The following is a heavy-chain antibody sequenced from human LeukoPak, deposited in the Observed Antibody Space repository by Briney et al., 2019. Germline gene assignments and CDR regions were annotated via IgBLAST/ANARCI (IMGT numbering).Heavy chain of an antibody. D-gene: IGHD2-2*02. Sequence: GGSLRLSCAASGVNFSSYSMNWVRQAPGKGLEWDSATSSSSSYIYYADSVKGRFTISRDNARNSLYLQMNSLRAEDTAVYYCARDQLLYLPTPNWFDPWGQGTLVTVSS. CDR3: ARDQLLYLPTPNWFDP. J-gene: IGHJ5*02. V-gene: IGHV3-21*01. CDR2: TSSSSSYI. CDR1: GVNFSSYS.